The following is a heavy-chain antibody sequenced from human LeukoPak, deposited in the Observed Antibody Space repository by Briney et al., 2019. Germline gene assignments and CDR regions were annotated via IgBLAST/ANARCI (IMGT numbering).Heavy chain of an antibody. V-gene: IGHV3-21*01. J-gene: IGHJ4*02. CDR1: GFTFSDFD. Sequence: GGSLRLFCSASGFTFSDFDMNWVRPAPGKGLEWVSSISYLSSHVYYGDSVKGRFSISRDNAKNSLYLQMNSLGAEDTAIYYCGRAFPPLRTSSAGDLWGQGILVTVSS. CDR3: GRAFPPLRTSSAGDL. CDR2: ISYLSSHV. D-gene: IGHD3-16*01.